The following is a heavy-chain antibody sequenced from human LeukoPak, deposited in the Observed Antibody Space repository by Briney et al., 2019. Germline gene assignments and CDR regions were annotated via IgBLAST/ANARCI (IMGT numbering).Heavy chain of an antibody. Sequence: SETLSLTCAVYGGSFSGYYWSWIRQPPGKGLEWIGEINHSGSTNYNPSLKSRVTITVDTSKNQFSLKLSSVTAADTAVYYCARDSSCWYGAGWFDPWGQGTLVTVSS. J-gene: IGHJ5*02. CDR2: INHSGST. V-gene: IGHV4-34*01. CDR1: GGSFSGYY. D-gene: IGHD6-13*01. CDR3: ARDSSCWYGAGWFDP.